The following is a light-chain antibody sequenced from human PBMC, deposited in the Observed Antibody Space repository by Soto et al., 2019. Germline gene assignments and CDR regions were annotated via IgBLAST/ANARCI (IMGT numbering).Light chain of an antibody. J-gene: IGKJ5*01. V-gene: IGKV3-11*01. CDR1: QSVSTY. Sequence: EIVLTQSPGTLSLSPGDRATLSCRASQSVSTYFAWYQQKPGQAPRLLIYDASIRSTGIPARFSGGGSGTDFTLTINSLEPEDSAVYYCQQRSNWPSITFGQGTRLEIK. CDR2: DAS. CDR3: QQRSNWPSIT.